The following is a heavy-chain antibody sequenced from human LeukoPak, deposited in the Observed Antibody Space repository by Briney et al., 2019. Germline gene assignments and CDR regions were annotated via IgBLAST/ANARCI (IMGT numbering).Heavy chain of an antibody. CDR1: GYSISSGYY. V-gene: IGHV4-38-2*01. CDR2: IYHSGST. D-gene: IGHD2-2*01. J-gene: IGHJ4*02. CDR3: ARRNVVVPAAMRRGGHFDY. Sequence: SETLSLTCAVSGYSISSGYYWGWIRPPPGKGLEWIGSIYHSGSTYYNPSLKSRVTISVDTSKNQFSLKLSSVTAADTAVYYCARRNVVVPAAMRRGGHFDYWGQGTLVTVSS.